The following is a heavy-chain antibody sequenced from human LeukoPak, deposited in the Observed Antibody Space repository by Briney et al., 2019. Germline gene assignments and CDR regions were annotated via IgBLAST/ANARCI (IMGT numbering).Heavy chain of an antibody. D-gene: IGHD1-26*01. CDR1: GFTFSSYG. Sequence: PGGSLRLSCAASGFTFSSYGMHWVRQAPGKGLEWVAFIRYDGSNKYYADSVKGRFTIPRDNSKNTLYLQMNSLRAEDTAVYYCAKLPTALGATNVVYWGQGTLVTVSS. CDR2: IRYDGSNK. V-gene: IGHV3-30*02. J-gene: IGHJ4*02. CDR3: AKLPTALGATNVVY.